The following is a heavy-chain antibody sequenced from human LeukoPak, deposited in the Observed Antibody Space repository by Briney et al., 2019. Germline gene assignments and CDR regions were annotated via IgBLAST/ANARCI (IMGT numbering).Heavy chain of an antibody. CDR3: AKSASENGYVRRYFDY. J-gene: IGHJ4*02. V-gene: IGHV3-11*01. CDR2: ISSSGSTI. Sequence: GGSLRLSCAASGFTFSDYYMSWIRQAPGKGLEWVSYISSSGSTIYYADSVKGRFTISRDNAKNSLYLQMNSLRAEDTAVYYCAKSASENGYVRRYFDYWGQGTLVTVSS. D-gene: IGHD5-12*01. CDR1: GFTFSDYY.